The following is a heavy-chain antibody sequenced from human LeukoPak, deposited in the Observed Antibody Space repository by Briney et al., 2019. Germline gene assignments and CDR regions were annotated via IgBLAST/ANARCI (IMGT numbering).Heavy chain of an antibody. J-gene: IGHJ6*04. CDR3: TKETPQMDV. Sequence: GGSLRLSCTASGFTFSSYEMNWVRQAPGQGLEWVAYISSTGNTVHYAGSVKGRFTISRDNAKNSLYLQMNRLRAEDTAVYYCTKETPQMDVWGKGTTVTVSS. CDR1: GFTFSSYE. D-gene: IGHD2-15*01. V-gene: IGHV3-48*03. CDR2: ISSTGNTV.